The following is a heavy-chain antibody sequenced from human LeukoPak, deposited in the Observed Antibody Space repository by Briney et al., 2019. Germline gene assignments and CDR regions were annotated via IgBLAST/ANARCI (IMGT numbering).Heavy chain of an antibody. D-gene: IGHD6-6*01. CDR1: GFTFSSYS. CDR2: ISSSSSYI. Sequence: GGSLRLSCAASGFTFSSYSMNWVRQAPGKGLEWVSFISSSSSYIYYADSMKGRFTISRDNAKNSLYLQMNSLKAEDTAVYYCARGEWSSSPFDYWGQGTLVTVSS. CDR3: ARGEWSSSPFDY. J-gene: IGHJ4*02. V-gene: IGHV3-21*01.